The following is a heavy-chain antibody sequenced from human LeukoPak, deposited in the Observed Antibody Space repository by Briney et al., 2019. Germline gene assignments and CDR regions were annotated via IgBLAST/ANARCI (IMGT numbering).Heavy chain of an antibody. CDR3: ALGYCSGGSCARTSGGFDY. V-gene: IGHV3-23*01. J-gene: IGHJ4*02. D-gene: IGHD2-15*01. CDR1: GFTFSSYG. Sequence: GGSLRLSCAASGFTFSSYGMSWVRQAPGKGLEWVSAISGSGGSTYYADSVKGRFTISRDNSKNTLYLQMNSLRAEDTAVYYCALGYCSGGSCARTSGGFDYWGQGTLVTVSS. CDR2: ISGSGGST.